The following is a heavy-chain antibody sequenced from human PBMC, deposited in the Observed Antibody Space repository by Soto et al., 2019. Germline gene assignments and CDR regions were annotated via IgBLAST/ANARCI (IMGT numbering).Heavy chain of an antibody. CDR3: ARYSGKYQGPIDY. Sequence: QVQLVESGGGVVQPGRSLRLSCAASGFPSSPNAIPGVARAPGKGLEWLAVISYDGSNKHYADSVKGRFTVSRDNSKNTLYLQMNSLRAEDTAVYFCARYSGKYQGPIDYWGQGTLVTVSS. CDR1: GFPSSPNA. V-gene: IGHV3-30*03. D-gene: IGHD1-26*01. J-gene: IGHJ4*02. CDR2: ISYDGSNK.